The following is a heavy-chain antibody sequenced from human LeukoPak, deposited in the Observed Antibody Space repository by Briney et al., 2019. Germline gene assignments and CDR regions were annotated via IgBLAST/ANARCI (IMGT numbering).Heavy chain of an antibody. CDR3: AKRSSLESVQLGFDC. D-gene: IGHD3-3*01. J-gene: IGHJ4*02. CDR1: GGSISSSIW. Sequence: RSGTLSLTRAVSGGSISSSIWWSWVRQPPGKGLEWIGQVYHGGTSNYNPSLRSRVTISLDKSKNQFSLKLTSVTAADTAVYYCAKRSSLESVQLGFDCWGQGILVTVSS. CDR2: VYHGGTS. V-gene: IGHV4-4*02.